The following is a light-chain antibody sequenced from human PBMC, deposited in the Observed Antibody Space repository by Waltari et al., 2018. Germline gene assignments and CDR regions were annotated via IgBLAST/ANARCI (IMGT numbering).Light chain of an antibody. J-gene: IGLJ2*01. CDR2: SNN. CDR3: VAWDDTVNGLV. CDR1: SSNIGSNV. Sequence: QSVLTQPPSASGTPGQRVTISCSGSSSNIGSNVVNWHRQVPGAAPTLLIYSNNQRPSVVPDRFSASKSGTSASLAISGLQSDDEADYYCVAWDDTVNGLVFGAGTKLTVL. V-gene: IGLV1-44*01.